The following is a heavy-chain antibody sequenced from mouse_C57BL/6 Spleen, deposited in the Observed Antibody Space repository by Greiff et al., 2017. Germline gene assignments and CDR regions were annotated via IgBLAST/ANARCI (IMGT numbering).Heavy chain of an antibody. CDR3: ARDGSSPGNY. J-gene: IGHJ2*01. D-gene: IGHD1-1*01. V-gene: IGHV1-42*01. Sequence: EVQLQQSGPELVKPGASVKISCKASGYSFTGYYMNWVKQSPEKSLEWIGEINPSTGGTTYNQKFKAKATLTVDKSSSTAYMQLKSLTSEDSAVYYCARDGSSPGNYWGQGTTLTVSS. CDR2: INPSTGGT. CDR1: GYSFTGYY.